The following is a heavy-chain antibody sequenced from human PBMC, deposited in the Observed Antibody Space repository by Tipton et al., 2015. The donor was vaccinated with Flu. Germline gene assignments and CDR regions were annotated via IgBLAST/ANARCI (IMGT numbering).Heavy chain of an antibody. CDR3: ARQNGWFDP. D-gene: IGHD2-8*01. J-gene: IGHJ5*02. V-gene: IGHV4-39*01. CDR1: GGSISSSSYY. Sequence: TLSLTCTVSGGSISSSSYYWGWIRQPPGKGLEWIGSIYYSGSTYYNPSLKSRVTISVDTSKNRFSLKLSSVTAADTAVYYCARQNGWFDPWGQGTLVTVSS. CDR2: IYYSGST.